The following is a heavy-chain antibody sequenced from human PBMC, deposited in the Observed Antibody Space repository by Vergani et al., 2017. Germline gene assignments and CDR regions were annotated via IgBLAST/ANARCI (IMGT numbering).Heavy chain of an antibody. CDR2: IKQDGSEK. CDR1: GFTFSSCW. V-gene: IGHV3-7*01. CDR3: ARDPGSSGWYGDY. D-gene: IGHD6-19*01. Sequence: EVQLVESGGGLVQPGGSLRLSCAASGFTFSSCWMSWVRQAPGKGLEWVANIKQDGSEKYYVDSVKGRFTISRDNAKNSLYLQMNSLRAEDTAVYYCARDPGSSGWYGDYWGQGTLVTVSS. J-gene: IGHJ4*02.